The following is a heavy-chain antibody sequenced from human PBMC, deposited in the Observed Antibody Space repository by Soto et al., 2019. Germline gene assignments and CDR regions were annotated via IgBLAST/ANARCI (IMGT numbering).Heavy chain of an antibody. J-gene: IGHJ4*02. CDR3: ARGSSGYISSWYYFDY. V-gene: IGHV3-23*01. CDR2: ISGIGGST. Sequence: EVQLLESGGGLVQPGGSLRLSCAASGFTFTDYALSWVRQAPGKGLEWVATISGIGGSTYLADSVKGRLSISRDNSKNTVSLLMNSLRAEDTAVCFCARGSSGYISSWYYFDYWGRGTLVTVSS. CDR1: GFTFTDYA. D-gene: IGHD6-13*01.